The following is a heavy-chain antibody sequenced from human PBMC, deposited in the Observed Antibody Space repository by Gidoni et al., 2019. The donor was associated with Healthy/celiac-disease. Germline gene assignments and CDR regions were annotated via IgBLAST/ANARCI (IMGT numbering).Heavy chain of an antibody. Sequence: EVQLVQSGAEVKKPGESLKISCKGSGYSFTSYWIGWVRQMPGKGLEWMGIIYPGDSDTRYSPSFQGQVTISADKSISTAYLQWSSLKASDTAMYYCARSEGWPYGRTGDYYYGMDVWGQGTTVTVSS. CDR2: IYPGDSDT. CDR1: GYSFTSYW. J-gene: IGHJ6*02. CDR3: ARSEGWPYGRTGDYYYGMDV. V-gene: IGHV5-51*01. D-gene: IGHD3-10*01.